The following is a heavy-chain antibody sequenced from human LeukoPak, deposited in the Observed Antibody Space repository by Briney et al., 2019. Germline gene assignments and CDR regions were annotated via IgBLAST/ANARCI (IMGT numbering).Heavy chain of an antibody. CDR3: AKDIGSGSSPPAYYYYGMDV. CDR2: ILYDGSNK. D-gene: IGHD1-26*01. CDR1: GFTFSSYG. V-gene: IGHV3-30*18. Sequence: GGSLRLSCAASGFTFSSYGMHWARHAPGEGLEWVADILYDGSNKYYADSVKGRFTISRDNSKNTLYLQMNSLRAEDTAVYYCAKDIGSGSSPPAYYYYGMDVWGQGTTVTVSS. J-gene: IGHJ6*02.